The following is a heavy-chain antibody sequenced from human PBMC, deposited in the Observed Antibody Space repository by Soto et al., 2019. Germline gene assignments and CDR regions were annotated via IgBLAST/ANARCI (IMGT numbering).Heavy chain of an antibody. CDR1: GFTFSSYA. J-gene: IGHJ6*02. D-gene: IGHD6-13*01. V-gene: IGHV3-23*01. CDR3: ARDMYSSSWCFYYYSMDV. CDR2: ISGSGGST. Sequence: EVQLLESGGGLVQPGGSLRVSCAASGFTFSSYAMSWVRQAPGKGLEWVSAISGSGGSTYYADSVKGRFTISRDNSKNTLYLQMNSLRAEDTAVYYCARDMYSSSWCFYYYSMDVWGQGTTVTVSS.